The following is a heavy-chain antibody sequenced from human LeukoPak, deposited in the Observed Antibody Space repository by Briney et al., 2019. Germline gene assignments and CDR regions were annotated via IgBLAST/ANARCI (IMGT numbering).Heavy chain of an antibody. CDR2: IIPIFGTA. Sequence: ASVKVSCKASGGTFSSYAISWVRQAPGQGREWMGGIIPIFGTANYAQKFQGRVTITADESTSTAYMELSSLRSEDTAVYYCARGYDYYDSSGYYYFDYWGQGTLVTVSS. CDR3: ARGYDYYDSSGYYYFDY. D-gene: IGHD3-22*01. CDR1: GGTFSSYA. V-gene: IGHV1-69*13. J-gene: IGHJ4*02.